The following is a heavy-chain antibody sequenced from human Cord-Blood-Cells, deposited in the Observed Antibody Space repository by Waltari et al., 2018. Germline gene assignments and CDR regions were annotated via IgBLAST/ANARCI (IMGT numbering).Heavy chain of an antibody. J-gene: IGHJ4*02. V-gene: IGHV3-33*01. Sequence: QVQLVESGGGVVQPGRSLRLSCAASGFTFSSYGMHWVRQAPGKGLEWVAVIWYDGSNKYYADSGKGRFTISRDNSKNTLYLQMNSRRAEDTAVYYCARREGVWGSYRYGGVDYWGQGTLVTVSS. D-gene: IGHD3-16*02. CDR2: IWYDGSNK. CDR1: GFTFSSYG. CDR3: ARREGVWGSYRYGGVDY.